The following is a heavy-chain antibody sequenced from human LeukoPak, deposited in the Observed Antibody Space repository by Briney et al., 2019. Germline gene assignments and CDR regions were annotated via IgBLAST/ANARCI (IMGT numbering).Heavy chain of an antibody. J-gene: IGHJ4*02. CDR2: TSYDGAYE. D-gene: IGHD2-2*01. CDR3: AKDHFLSCRSNNCAPDY. CDR1: GFTFNRYG. V-gene: IGHV3-30*02. Sequence: GGSLRLSCAPSGFTFNRYGMHWVRQAPGKGLQWAAFTSYDGAYEYYADSVKGRFTISRDNSKMTLYLQMNSLTTEDTAVYYCAKDHFLSCRSNNCAPDYWGRGTLVIVSS.